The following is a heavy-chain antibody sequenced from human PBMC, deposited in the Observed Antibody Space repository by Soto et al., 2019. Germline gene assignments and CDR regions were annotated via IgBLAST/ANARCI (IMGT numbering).Heavy chain of an antibody. CDR2: IYYSGST. CDR1: GGSIISGGFY. J-gene: IGHJ6*02. CDR3: ARFDQRKYYYYYGMDV. Sequence: SETLSLTSTVSGGSIISGGFYWSWIRQHPGNGLEWIGYIYYSGSTYYNPSLKSRVTISVDTSKNQFSLKLSSVTAADTAVYYCARFDQRKYYYYYGMDVWGQGTTVT. V-gene: IGHV4-31*03.